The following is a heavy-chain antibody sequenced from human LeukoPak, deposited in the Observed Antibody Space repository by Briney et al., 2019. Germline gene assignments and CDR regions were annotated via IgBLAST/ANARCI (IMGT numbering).Heavy chain of an antibody. CDR1: GYTFTSYG. Sequence: ASVKVSCKASGYTFTSYGINWVRQATGQGLEWMGWMNPNSGNTGYAQKFQGRVTMTRNTSISTAYMELSSLRSEDTAVYYCARGLRSSGWYRYYYYYYMDVWGKGTTVTISS. CDR2: MNPNSGNT. D-gene: IGHD6-19*01. CDR3: ARGLRSSGWYRYYYYYYMDV. J-gene: IGHJ6*03. V-gene: IGHV1-8*02.